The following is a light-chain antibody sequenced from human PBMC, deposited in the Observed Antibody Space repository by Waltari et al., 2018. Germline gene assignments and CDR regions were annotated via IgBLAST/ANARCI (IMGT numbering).Light chain of an antibody. CDR2: EDN. CDR3: QSFDSSHVV. CDR1: SGNIATNY. V-gene: IGLV6-57*03. J-gene: IGLJ2*01. Sequence: FMLTQPHSVSESPGKTVTISCTRSSGNIATNYVQCYQQRPGSAPTKVIYEDNQRPSGVPDRFAGSIDSSSNSASLIISGLKAEDEADYYCQSFDSSHVVFGGGTKLTVL.